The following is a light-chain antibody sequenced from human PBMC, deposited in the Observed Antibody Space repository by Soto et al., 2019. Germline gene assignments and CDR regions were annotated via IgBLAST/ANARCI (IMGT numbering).Light chain of an antibody. CDR1: SSDVGGYNF. CDR2: EVT. Sequence: QSALTQPPSASGSPGQSVAISCTGTSSDVGGYNFVSWYQQHPGKAPKLMIYEVTKRPSGVPDRFSGSKSGNTASLTVSGLQAEDEADYYCAAWDDSVKGVLFGGGTKLTVL. J-gene: IGLJ2*01. V-gene: IGLV2-8*01. CDR3: AAWDDSVKGVL.